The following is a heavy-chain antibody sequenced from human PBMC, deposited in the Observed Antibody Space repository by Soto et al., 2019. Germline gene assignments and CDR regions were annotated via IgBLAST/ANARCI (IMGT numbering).Heavy chain of an antibody. CDR1: GGSISSGGYY. Sequence: SETLSLTCTVSGGSISSGGYYWSWIRQHPGKGLEWIGEINHSGSTNYNPSLKSRVTISVDTSKNQFSLKLSSVTAADTAVYYCARALGLEQWPNYYFDYWGQGTLVTVSS. J-gene: IGHJ4*02. D-gene: IGHD6-19*01. CDR2: INHSGST. V-gene: IGHV4-31*03. CDR3: ARALGLEQWPNYYFDY.